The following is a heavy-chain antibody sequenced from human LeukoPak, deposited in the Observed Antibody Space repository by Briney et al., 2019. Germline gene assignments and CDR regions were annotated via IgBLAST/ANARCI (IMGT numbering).Heavy chain of an antibody. D-gene: IGHD2-21*02. J-gene: IGHJ4*02. V-gene: IGHV3-33*01. CDR2: IWYDGSNK. CDR3: ARDRSSGDLDY. Sequence: PGGSLRLSCAASGFTFTSYGMHWVRQAPGKGLERVAVIWYDGSNKYYADSVKGRFTISRGNSKNTLYLQMNSLRAEDKAVYYCARDRSSGDLDYWGQGTLVTVSS. CDR1: GFTFTSYG.